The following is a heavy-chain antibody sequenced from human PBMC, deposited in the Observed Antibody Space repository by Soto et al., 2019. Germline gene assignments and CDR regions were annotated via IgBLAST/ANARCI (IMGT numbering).Heavy chain of an antibody. CDR2: ISGGGDTT. D-gene: IGHD3-10*01. CDR1: GFTFNNYA. CDR3: AKGRGGSGSLTPRVDF. Sequence: EVQLLESGGGLVQPGGSMRLSCAASGFTFNNYAMTWVRQAPGKGLEWVSAISGGGDTTSYADSVKGRFTVSGDGSKNTLYLQMSSLRAEDTALYYCAKGRGGSGSLTPRVDFWGQRTLVTVSS. J-gene: IGHJ4*02. V-gene: IGHV3-23*01.